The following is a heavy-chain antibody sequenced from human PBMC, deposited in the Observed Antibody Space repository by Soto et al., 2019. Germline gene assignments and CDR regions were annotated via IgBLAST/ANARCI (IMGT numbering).Heavy chain of an antibody. Sequence: GGSQRLSCAAAGFTFRSYARSWVRQAPGKGLEWASATSGSGGSTYYADSVKGRFTISRDNSKNTLYLQMNSLRAEDTAVYYCAKDMRWLADYWGQGTLVTVSS. J-gene: IGHJ4*02. CDR1: GFTFRSYA. D-gene: IGHD6-19*01. CDR2: TSGSGGST. V-gene: IGHV3-23*01. CDR3: AKDMRWLADY.